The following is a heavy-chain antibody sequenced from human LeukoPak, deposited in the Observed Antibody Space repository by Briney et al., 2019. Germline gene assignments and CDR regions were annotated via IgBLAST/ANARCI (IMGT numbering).Heavy chain of an antibody. CDR2: ISYDGSNK. V-gene: IGHV3-30*14. D-gene: IGHD5-18*01. CDR3: ARGDSSLNFQH. J-gene: IGHJ1*01. Sequence: GRSLRLSCAASGFTFSSYAMHWVRQAPGKGLEWVAVISYDGSNKYYADSVKGRFTISRDNSKNTLYLQMNSLRAEDTAVYYCARGDSSLNFQHWGQGTLVTVSS. CDR1: GFTFSSYA.